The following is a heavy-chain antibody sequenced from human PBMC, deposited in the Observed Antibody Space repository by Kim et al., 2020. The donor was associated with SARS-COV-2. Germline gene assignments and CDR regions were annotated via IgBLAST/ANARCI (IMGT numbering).Heavy chain of an antibody. J-gene: IGHJ4*02. Sequence: AESVKDRFTSSRNTSKNTLYLQMTIPRAEDTAVYYCAKGTRSSGRDFDYWGQGTLVTVSS. CDR3: AKGTRSSGRDFDY. D-gene: IGHD6-13*01. V-gene: IGHV3-23*01.